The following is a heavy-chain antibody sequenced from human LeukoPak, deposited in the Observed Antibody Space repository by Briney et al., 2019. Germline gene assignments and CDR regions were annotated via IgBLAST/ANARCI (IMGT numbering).Heavy chain of an antibody. V-gene: IGHV3-30*18. CDR2: ISYDGSNK. CDR3: AKDVTSGYSSSWFGMDV. CDR1: GFTFSSYG. J-gene: IGHJ6*02. D-gene: IGHD6-13*01. Sequence: GRSLRLSCAASGFTFSSYGMHWVRQAPGKGLEWVAVISYDGSNKYYADSVKGRFTISRDNSKNTLYLQMNSLRAEDTAVYYCAKDVTSGYSSSWFGMDVWGQGTTVTVSS.